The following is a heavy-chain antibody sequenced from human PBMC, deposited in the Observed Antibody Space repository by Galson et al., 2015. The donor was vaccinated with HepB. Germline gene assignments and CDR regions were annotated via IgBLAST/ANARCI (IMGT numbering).Heavy chain of an antibody. CDR1: GGTFSSYA. D-gene: IGHD6-19*01. V-gene: IGHV1-69*04. CDR2: IIPILGIA. CDR3: ASLAVEAEYFQH. Sequence: SCKASGGTFSSYAISWVRQAPGQGLEWMGRIIPILGIANYAQKFQGRVTITADKSTSTAYMELSSLRSEDTAVYYCASLAVEAEYFQHWGQGTLVTVSS. J-gene: IGHJ1*01.